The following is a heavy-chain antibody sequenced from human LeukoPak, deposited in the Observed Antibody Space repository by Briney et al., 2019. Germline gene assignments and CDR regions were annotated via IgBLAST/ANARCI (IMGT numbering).Heavy chain of an antibody. D-gene: IGHD5-12*01. Sequence: PSETLSLTCTVSGGSISSYYWSWIRQPAGKGLEWIWRIYTGGSTNYNPSLKSRVTMSVDTSKNQFSLKLSSVTAADTAVYYCARDFGYGRLRDYGMDVWGQGTTVTVSS. CDR3: ARDFGYGRLRDYGMDV. CDR2: IYTGGST. J-gene: IGHJ6*02. CDR1: GGSISSYY. V-gene: IGHV4-4*07.